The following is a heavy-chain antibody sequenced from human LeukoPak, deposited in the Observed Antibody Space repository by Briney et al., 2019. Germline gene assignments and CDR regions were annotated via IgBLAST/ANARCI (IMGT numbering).Heavy chain of an antibody. Sequence: PGGSLRLSCAASEFTFSSFWMSWVRQAPGKGLEWVAFIRYGGSHQFYADSVRGRFTISRDNPKNTLYLQMNSLRGEDTAVYFCARDSGTWFYLQDWGQGTLVTVSS. CDR1: EFTFSSFW. J-gene: IGHJ1*01. CDR2: IRYGGSHQ. D-gene: IGHD2/OR15-2a*01. CDR3: ARDSGTWFYLQD. V-gene: IGHV3-33*08.